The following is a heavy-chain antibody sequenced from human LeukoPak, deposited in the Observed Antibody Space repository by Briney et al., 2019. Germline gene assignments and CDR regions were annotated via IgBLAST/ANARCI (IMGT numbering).Heavy chain of an antibody. CDR2: IYYSGST. J-gene: IGHJ4*02. CDR3: ASMSYGDYEIGGY. V-gene: IGHV4-30-4*08. Sequence: PSQTLSLTCTVSGGSISSGDYYWSWIRQPPGKSLEWIGYIYYSGSTYYNPSLKSRVTISVDTSKNQFSLKLSSVTAADTAVYYCASMSYGDYEIGGYWGQGTLVTVSS. D-gene: IGHD4-17*01. CDR1: GGSISSGDYY.